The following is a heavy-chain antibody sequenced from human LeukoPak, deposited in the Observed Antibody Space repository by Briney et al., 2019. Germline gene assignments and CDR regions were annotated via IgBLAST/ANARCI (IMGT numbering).Heavy chain of an antibody. CDR1: GFIFSDSY. V-gene: IGHV3-11*01. CDR3: ARELQLGAIRRFDP. Sequence: GGSLRLSCTASGFIFSDSYMSWLRQAPGKGLEWISYISGSGNTIDYADSVKGRFTISRDNAKNSLYLQMNGLRVEDTATYYCARELQLGAIRRFDPWGQGTLVTVSS. CDR2: ISGSGNTI. D-gene: IGHD2-21*01. J-gene: IGHJ5*02.